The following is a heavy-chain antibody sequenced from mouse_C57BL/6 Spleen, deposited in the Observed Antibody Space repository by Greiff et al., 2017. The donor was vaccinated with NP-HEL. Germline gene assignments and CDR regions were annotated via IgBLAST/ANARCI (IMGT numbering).Heavy chain of an antibody. CDR2: IYPSDSET. CDR1: GYTFTSYW. V-gene: IGHV1-61*01. CDR3: ARRGEGDGYYPFDY. Sequence: QVQLQQPGAELVRPGSSVKLSCKASGYTFTSYWMEWVKQRPGQGLEWIGNIYPSDSETHYNQKFKDKATLTVDKSSSTAYMQLSSLTSEDSAVYYCARRGEGDGYYPFDYWGQGTTLTVSS. D-gene: IGHD2-3*01. J-gene: IGHJ2*01.